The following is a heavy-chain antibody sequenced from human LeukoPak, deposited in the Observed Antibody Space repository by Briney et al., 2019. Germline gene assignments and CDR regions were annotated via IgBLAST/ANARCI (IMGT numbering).Heavy chain of an antibody. CDR1: GYTFTDYY. Sequence: PCASVKVSRKASGYTFTDYYMHWVRQAPAQGLEWMGWINPSSGATNYAQKFQGRVTMTSDTSISTAYLDLSRLRSDDTAFYYCARGSKPGYTYGGGYWGEGTLVTVSS. CDR3: ARGSKPGYTYGGGY. V-gene: IGHV1-2*02. J-gene: IGHJ4*02. CDR2: INPSSGAT. D-gene: IGHD5-18*01.